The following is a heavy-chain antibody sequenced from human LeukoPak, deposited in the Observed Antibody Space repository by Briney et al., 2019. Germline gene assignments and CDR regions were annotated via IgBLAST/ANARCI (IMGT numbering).Heavy chain of an antibody. Sequence: GGSLRLSCAASGFTFSSFSMNWVRQAPGKGLEWVSSISSSSTYIYYGDSVKGRFTISRDNAKNSLYLQMNSLRAEDTAVYYCARSLTTADYYDSSLGYWGQGTLVTVSS. CDR3: ARSLTTADYYDSSLGY. V-gene: IGHV3-21*01. J-gene: IGHJ4*02. CDR2: ISSSSTYI. CDR1: GFTFSSFS. D-gene: IGHD3-22*01.